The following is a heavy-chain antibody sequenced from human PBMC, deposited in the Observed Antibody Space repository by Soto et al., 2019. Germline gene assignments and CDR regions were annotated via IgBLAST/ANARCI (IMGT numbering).Heavy chain of an antibody. V-gene: IGHV3-48*02. CDR3: VRDHLWGMDY. D-gene: IGHD3-16*01. CDR1: GFTFSTYS. CDR2: TRSSDSTI. J-gene: IGHJ4*02. Sequence: EVQLVESGGGLVQPGGSLRLSCAASGFTFSTYSMNWVRQAPGKGLEWVSYTRSSDSTIYYADSVKGRFTISRDNAKNSLYLQMSSLRDEDTAGYDCVRDHLWGMDYWGQGTLVTVSS.